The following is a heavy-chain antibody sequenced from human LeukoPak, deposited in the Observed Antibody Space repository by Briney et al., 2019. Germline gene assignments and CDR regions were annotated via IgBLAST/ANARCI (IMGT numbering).Heavy chain of an antibody. CDR3: ARAHSIASYYYGVDV. CDR1: GGSISSSSYY. D-gene: IGHD6-13*01. Sequence: PSETLSLTCTVSGGSISSSSYYWGWVRQPPGKGLEWIGNIFYSGSTYYNPSLQSRVTISLDTSQNQFSLTLNSVTAADTAVYYCARAHSIASYYYGVDVWGQGTTVTVSS. V-gene: IGHV4-39*07. J-gene: IGHJ6*02. CDR2: IFYSGST.